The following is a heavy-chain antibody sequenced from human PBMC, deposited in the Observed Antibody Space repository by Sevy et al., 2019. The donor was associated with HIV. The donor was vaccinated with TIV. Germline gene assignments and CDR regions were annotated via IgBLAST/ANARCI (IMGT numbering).Heavy chain of an antibody. CDR3: SRQVVAVAGDYFDY. Sequence: GGSLRLSCAASGFTFSGSTMHWVRQASGKGLEWVGRIRSKANTYAPGYAASVKGRFSISRDDSKNTAYLQMNSLKTEDTAEYYCSRQVVAVAGDYFDYWGQGTLVTVSS. CDR2: IRSKANTYAP. CDR1: GFTFSGST. V-gene: IGHV3-73*01. D-gene: IGHD6-19*01. J-gene: IGHJ4*02.